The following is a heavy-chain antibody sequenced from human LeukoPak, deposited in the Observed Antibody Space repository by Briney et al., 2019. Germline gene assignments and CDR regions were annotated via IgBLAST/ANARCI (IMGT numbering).Heavy chain of an antibody. CDR1: GGSISSYY. CDR3: AREGTATSFDY. CDR2: IYSSGST. Sequence: PSETLSLTCTVSGGSISSYYWSWIRRPAGKGLEWIGRIYSSGSTNYNPSLKSRVTMSVDTSKNQFSLKLTSVTAADTAVYYCAREGTATSFDYWGQGTLVTVSS. V-gene: IGHV4-4*07. J-gene: IGHJ4*02.